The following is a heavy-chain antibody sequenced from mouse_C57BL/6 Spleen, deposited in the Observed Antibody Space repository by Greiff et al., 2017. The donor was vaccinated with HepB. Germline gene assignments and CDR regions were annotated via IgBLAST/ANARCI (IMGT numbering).Heavy chain of an antibody. V-gene: IGHV14-3*01. CDR3: ARQRYYGSSPLAMDY. Sequence: EVQLQESVAELVRPGASVKLSCTASGFNIKNTYMHWVKQRPEQGLEWIGRIDPANGNTKYAPKFQGKATITADTSSNTAYLQLSSLTSEDTAIYYCARQRYYGSSPLAMDYWGQGTSVTVSS. CDR2: IDPANGNT. J-gene: IGHJ4*01. D-gene: IGHD1-1*01. CDR1: GFNIKNTY.